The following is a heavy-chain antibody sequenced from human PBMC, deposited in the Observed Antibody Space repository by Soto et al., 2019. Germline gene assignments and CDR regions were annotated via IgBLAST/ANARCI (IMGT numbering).Heavy chain of an antibody. CDR3: ARTDRDLYGLVV. Sequence: EVQLVESGGGLVQPGGSLRLSCEASGFTFRNYDMHWVRQGTGKGLEWVSGISAAGDPDYADSVEGRFTISRENAQNSFFLQMNSLRVGDTAVYYCARTDRDLYGLVVWGPGTTVIVSS. CDR2: ISAAGDP. V-gene: IGHV3-13*05. CDR1: GFTFRNYD. J-gene: IGHJ6*02.